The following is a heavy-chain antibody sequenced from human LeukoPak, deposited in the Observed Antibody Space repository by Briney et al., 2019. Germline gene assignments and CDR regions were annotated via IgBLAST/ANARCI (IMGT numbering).Heavy chain of an antibody. CDR1: GFTCSSYA. J-gene: IGHJ3*02. CDR3: AREWSAFDI. D-gene: IGHD2-15*01. Sequence: QPGRSLRLSCAVSGFTCSSYAMHWVRQAPGKGLEWVTVTWQDGNKAYADFVKGRFTISRDTSKNTLFLQMNSLRVEDTAMYFCAREWSAFDIWGQGTMVTVSS. CDR2: TWQDGNK. V-gene: IGHV3-33*01.